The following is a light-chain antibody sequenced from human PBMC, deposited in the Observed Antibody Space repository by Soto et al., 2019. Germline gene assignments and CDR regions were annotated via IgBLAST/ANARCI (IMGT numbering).Light chain of an antibody. Sequence: QAVVTQPPSVSGAPGQRVTISCTGGSSNIGAGYDVHWYQQLPATAPKLLIFGNNNRPSGVPDRFSGSKSGTSASLAITGLQAEDEADYYCQSYDSSLSGVIFGGGTKLTVL. J-gene: IGLJ2*01. CDR1: SSNIGAGYD. CDR2: GNN. CDR3: QSYDSSLSGVI. V-gene: IGLV1-40*01.